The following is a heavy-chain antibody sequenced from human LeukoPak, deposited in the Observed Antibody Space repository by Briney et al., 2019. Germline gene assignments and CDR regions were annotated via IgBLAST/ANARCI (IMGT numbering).Heavy chain of an antibody. CDR3: ARGPLLRFLEWLYYYYGMDV. CDR1: GYTFTSYD. CDR2: MNPNSGNT. Sequence: ASVKVSCKASGYTFTSYDINWVRQATGQGLEWMGWMNPNSGNTGYAQKFRGRVTMTRNTSISTAYMELSSLRSEDTAVYYCARGPLLRFLEWLYYYYGMDVWGQGTTVTVSS. D-gene: IGHD3-3*01. J-gene: IGHJ6*02. V-gene: IGHV1-8*01.